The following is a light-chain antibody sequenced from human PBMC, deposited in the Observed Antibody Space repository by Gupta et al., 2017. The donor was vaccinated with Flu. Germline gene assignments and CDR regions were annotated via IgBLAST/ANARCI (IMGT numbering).Light chain of an antibody. Sequence: SSSDVGDYNYVSWYQQHPGKAPKLLIYEVTNRPSGVSHRFSGSKSGNTASLTISGLQAEDESDYYCCSYTSTRTVVFGGGTKLTVL. V-gene: IGLV2-14*01. J-gene: IGLJ3*02. CDR1: SSDVGDYNY. CDR3: CSYTSTRTVV. CDR2: EVT.